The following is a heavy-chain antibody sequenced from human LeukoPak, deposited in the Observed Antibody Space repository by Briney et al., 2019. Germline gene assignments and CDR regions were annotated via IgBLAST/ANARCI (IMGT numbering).Heavy chain of an antibody. V-gene: IGHV4-38-2*02. D-gene: IGHD1-26*01. CDR2: IYHSGST. CDR3: ARLSYSGSYKWFDP. J-gene: IGHJ5*02. Sequence: SETLSLTCTVSGYSISSGYYWGWIRQPPGKGLEWIGSIYHSGSTYYNPSLKSRVTISVDTSKNQFSLKLSSVTAADTAVYYCARLSYSGSYKWFDPWGQGILVTVSS. CDR1: GYSISSGYY.